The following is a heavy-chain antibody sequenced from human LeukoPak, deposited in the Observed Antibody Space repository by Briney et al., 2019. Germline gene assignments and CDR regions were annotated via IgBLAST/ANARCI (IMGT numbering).Heavy chain of an antibody. Sequence: GGSLRLSCAASGFTFSSYAMHWVRQAPGRGLEWVAVISYDGSNKYYADSVKGRFTISRDNSKNTLYLQMNSLRAEDTAVYYCARDIGMAYYYYGMDVWGQGTTVTVSS. J-gene: IGHJ6*02. D-gene: IGHD5-24*01. V-gene: IGHV3-30-3*01. CDR1: GFTFSSYA. CDR3: ARDIGMAYYYYGMDV. CDR2: ISYDGSNK.